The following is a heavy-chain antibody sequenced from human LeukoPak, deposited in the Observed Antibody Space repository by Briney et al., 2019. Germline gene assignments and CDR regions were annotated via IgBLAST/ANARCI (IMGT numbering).Heavy chain of an antibody. D-gene: IGHD5-12*01. V-gene: IGHV3-48*03. CDR1: GFTFSSYE. J-gene: IGHJ6*03. CDR2: ISSSGSTI. CDR3: AKDISRWIAGYMDV. Sequence: PGGSLRLSCAASGFTFSSYEMNWVRQAPGKGLEWVSYISSSGSTIYYADSVKGRFTISRDNAKKSLHLQMNSLRAEDMAFYYCAKDISRWIAGYMDVWGKGTTVTVSS.